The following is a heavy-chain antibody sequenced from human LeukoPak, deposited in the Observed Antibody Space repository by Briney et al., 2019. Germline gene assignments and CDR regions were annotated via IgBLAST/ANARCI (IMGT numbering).Heavy chain of an antibody. Sequence: GGSLRLSCAGSGFTFSTYGMSWVRQAPSKGLEWLSTISGSGDSTYYADSVKGRFTISRDNSKNTLFLQMNSLRAEDTAIYYCAKWQYYGSGDDYWGQGTLVTVSS. J-gene: IGHJ4*02. D-gene: IGHD3-10*01. CDR1: GFTFSTYG. CDR2: ISGSGDST. V-gene: IGHV3-23*01. CDR3: AKWQYYGSGDDY.